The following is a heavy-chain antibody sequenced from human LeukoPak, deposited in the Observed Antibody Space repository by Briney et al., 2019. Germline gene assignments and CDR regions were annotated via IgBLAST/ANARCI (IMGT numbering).Heavy chain of an antibody. J-gene: IGHJ4*02. CDR3: ARDQPDSSGYYSGHFDY. CDR1: GFTFSSYW. Sequence: GGSLRLSCAASGFTFSSYWMSWVRQAPGKGLEWVANIKQDGSEKYYVDSVKGRFTISRDNAKNSLYLQMNSLRAEDTAVYYCARDQPDSSGYYSGHFDYWGQGTLVTVSS. V-gene: IGHV3-7*01. D-gene: IGHD3-22*01. CDR2: IKQDGSEK.